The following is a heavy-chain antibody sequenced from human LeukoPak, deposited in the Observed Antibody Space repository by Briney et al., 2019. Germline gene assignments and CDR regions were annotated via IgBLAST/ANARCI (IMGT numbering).Heavy chain of an antibody. CDR2: IHHNGST. Sequence: SENLPPNCPVSGGSHNRSKWWSWVRPAPRKGLEWNGEIHHNGSTNYNPSLKSRVTISVDKSKNQFPLKLSSVTAADTAVYYCARTIGYCSGTSCYTGGPYSMDVWGQGTTVTVSS. CDR3: ARTIGYCSGTSCYTGGPYSMDV. J-gene: IGHJ6*03. D-gene: IGHD2-2*02. V-gene: IGHV4-4*02. CDR1: GGSHNRSKW.